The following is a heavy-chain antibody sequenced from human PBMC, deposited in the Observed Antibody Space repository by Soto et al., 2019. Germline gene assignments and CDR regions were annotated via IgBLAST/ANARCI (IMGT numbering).Heavy chain of an antibody. D-gene: IGHD5-12*01. CDR1: VFTFSSYA. CDR3: VKRRGGNKFDGFD. Sequence: GGSLRLSCSASVFTFSSYAMHWVRQAPGKGLEYVSGIRGNGDPPFYADSVKGRFTISRDNSKNTLYLQMSSLSADDTAVYYCVKRRGGNKFDGFDWGQGHLVTVS. J-gene: IGHJ4*02. V-gene: IGHV3-64D*06. CDR2: IRGNGDPP.